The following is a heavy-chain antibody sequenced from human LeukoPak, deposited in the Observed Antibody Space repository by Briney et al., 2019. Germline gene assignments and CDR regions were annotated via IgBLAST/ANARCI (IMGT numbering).Heavy chain of an antibody. CDR2: IIPIFGTA. CDR1: GGTFSSYA. J-gene: IGHJ3*02. Sequence: APVKVSCKASGGTFSSYAISWVRQAPGQGLEWMGGIIPIFGTANYAQKFQGRVTITADESTSTAYMELSSLRSEDTAVYYCARGGRITMIVVAANSYDAFDIWGQGTMVPVSS. CDR3: ARGGRITMIVVAANSYDAFDI. D-gene: IGHD3-22*01. V-gene: IGHV1-69*13.